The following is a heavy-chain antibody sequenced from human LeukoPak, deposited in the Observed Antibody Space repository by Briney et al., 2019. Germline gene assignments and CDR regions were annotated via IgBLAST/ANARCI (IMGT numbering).Heavy chain of an antibody. CDR3: ATYSSSWYSLDY. V-gene: IGHV3-30*02. J-gene: IGHJ4*02. D-gene: IGHD6-13*01. CDR1: GFTFSSYG. Sequence: GGSLRLSCAASGFTFSSYGMHWVRQAPGKGLEWVAFIRYDGSNKYYADSVKGRFTISRDNSKNTLYLQMNSLRAEDTAVYYCATYSSSWYSLDYWGQGTLVTVSS. CDR2: IRYDGSNK.